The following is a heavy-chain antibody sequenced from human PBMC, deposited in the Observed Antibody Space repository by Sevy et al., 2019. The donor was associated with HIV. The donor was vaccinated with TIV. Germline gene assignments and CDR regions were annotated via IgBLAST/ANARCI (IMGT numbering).Heavy chain of an antibody. J-gene: IGHJ4*02. Sequence: GGSLRLSCAASGFTFDDYAMHWVRQAPGKGLEWVSGVSWNSGSIGYADSVKGRFTISRDNAKNSLYLQMNSLRAEDTALYYCAKDNGVMTTVVTHFDYWGQGTLVTVSS. CDR2: VSWNSGSI. CDR3: AKDNGVMTTVVTHFDY. V-gene: IGHV3-9*01. CDR1: GFTFDDYA. D-gene: IGHD4-17*01.